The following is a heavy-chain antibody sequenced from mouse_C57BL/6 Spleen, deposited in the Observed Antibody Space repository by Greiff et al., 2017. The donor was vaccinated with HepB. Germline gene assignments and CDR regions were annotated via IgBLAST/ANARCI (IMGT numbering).Heavy chain of an antibody. V-gene: IGHV14-2*01. CDR1: GFNIKDYY. Sequence: EVQLQQSGAELVKPGASVKLSCTASGFNIKDYYMHWVKQRTEQGLEWIGRIDPEDGETEYAPKFQGKATITADTSSNTAYLQLSSLTSEDTAVYYCAFSSHFDYWGQGTTLTVSS. D-gene: IGHD1-1*01. J-gene: IGHJ2*01. CDR2: IDPEDGET. CDR3: AFSSHFDY.